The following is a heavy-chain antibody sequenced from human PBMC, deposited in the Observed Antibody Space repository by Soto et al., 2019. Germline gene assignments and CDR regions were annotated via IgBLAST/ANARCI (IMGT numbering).Heavy chain of an antibody. Sequence: XESLSLSCAASGFTFSSYGMHWVRQAPGKGLEWVAVISYDGSNKYYADSVKGRFTISRDNSKNTLYLQMNSLRAEDTAVYYCAKNYGGNSVGFALDPWGQGTLVTVSS. D-gene: IGHD4-17*01. CDR3: AKNYGGNSVGFALDP. J-gene: IGHJ5*02. CDR2: ISYDGSNK. V-gene: IGHV3-30*18. CDR1: GFTFSSYG.